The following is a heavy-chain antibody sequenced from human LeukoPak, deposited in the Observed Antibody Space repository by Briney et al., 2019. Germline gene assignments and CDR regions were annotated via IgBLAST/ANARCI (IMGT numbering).Heavy chain of an antibody. CDR3: ARVPPPLGYCSGGSCYSKGMYYFDY. V-gene: IGHV1-69*13. J-gene: IGHJ4*02. CDR1: GYTFTSYG. Sequence: SVKVSCTASGYTFTSYGISWVRQAPGQGLEWMGGIIPIFGTANYAQKFQGRVTITADESTSTAYMELSSLRSEDTAVYYCARVPPPLGYCSGGSCYSKGMYYFDYWGQGTLVTVSS. CDR2: IIPIFGTA. D-gene: IGHD2-15*01.